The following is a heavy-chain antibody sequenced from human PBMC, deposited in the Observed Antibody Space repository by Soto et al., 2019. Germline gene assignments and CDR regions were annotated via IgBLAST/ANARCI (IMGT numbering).Heavy chain of an antibody. CDR1: GFTFSSYA. Sequence: EVQLLESGGGLVQPGGSLRLSCAASGFTFSSYAMSWVRQAPGKGLEWVSAISGSGGSTYYADSVKGRFTISRDNSKNTLYLQMNSLRAEDTAVYYCAKDIGDILTGYYGYFDYWGQGTLVTVS. V-gene: IGHV3-23*01. J-gene: IGHJ4*02. D-gene: IGHD3-9*01. CDR3: AKDIGDILTGYYGYFDY. CDR2: ISGSGGST.